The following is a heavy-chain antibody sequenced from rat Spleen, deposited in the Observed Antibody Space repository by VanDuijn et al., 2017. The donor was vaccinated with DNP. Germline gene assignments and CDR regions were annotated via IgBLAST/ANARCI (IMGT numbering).Heavy chain of an antibody. Sequence: EVQLVESGGGLLQPGRSLKLSCTASGFTFSDYDMAWVRQAPTKGLEWVAAISSTGVVTYYRDSVKGRFTVSRDNGKNILYLQMNSLTSEDTATYYCTELPSYYEAWFAYWGQGALVTVSS. CDR3: TELPSYYEAWFAY. CDR1: GFTFSDYD. CDR2: ISSTGVVT. V-gene: IGHV5-20*01. D-gene: IGHD1-4*01. J-gene: IGHJ3*01.